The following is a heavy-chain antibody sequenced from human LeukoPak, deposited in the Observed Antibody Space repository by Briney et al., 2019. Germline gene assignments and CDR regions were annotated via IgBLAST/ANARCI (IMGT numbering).Heavy chain of an antibody. CDR1: GGSISSGDYH. J-gene: IGHJ3*02. Sequence: PSETLSLTCTVSGGSISSGDYHWSWIRQPPGQGLEWIGYIYFSGSTYYNPSLKGRLTMSVDMSRNQFSLNLTSVSAADTAVYYCARDIRRRDGPEGAFDIWGQGTMVTVSS. CDR2: IYFSGST. V-gene: IGHV4-30-4*01. CDR3: ARDIRRRDGPEGAFDI. D-gene: IGHD5-24*01.